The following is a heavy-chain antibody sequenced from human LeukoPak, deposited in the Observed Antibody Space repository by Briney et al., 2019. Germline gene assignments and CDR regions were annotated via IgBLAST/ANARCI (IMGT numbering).Heavy chain of an antibody. V-gene: IGHV3-73*01. CDR1: GFTFSDSA. D-gene: IGHD3-22*01. CDR3: AHYYDGSGYYGAFDS. J-gene: IGHJ3*02. Sequence: GGSLRLSCAASGFTFSDSAVHWVRQASGKGLEWVGRIRSKAKSYATAYAASVKGRFTISRDDSETTAYLQMNSLKTEDTAVYYCAHYYDGSGYYGAFDSWGQGTMVTVSS. CDR2: IRSKAKSYAT.